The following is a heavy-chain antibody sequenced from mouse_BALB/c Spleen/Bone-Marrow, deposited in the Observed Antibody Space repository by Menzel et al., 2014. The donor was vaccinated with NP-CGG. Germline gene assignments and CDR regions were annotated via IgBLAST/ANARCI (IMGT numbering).Heavy chain of an antibody. CDR3: SRLSYYGRFAY. CDR1: GFDFSRYW. D-gene: IGHD1-1*01. Sequence: EVQLQESGGGLVQPGGSLKLSCAASGFDFSRYWMSWVRQAPGKGLEWIGEINPDSSTINYTPSLKDKFIISRDNAKNTLYLQMSKVRSEDTALYYCSRLSYYGRFAYWGQGTLVTVSA. J-gene: IGHJ3*01. V-gene: IGHV4-1*02. CDR2: INPDSSTI.